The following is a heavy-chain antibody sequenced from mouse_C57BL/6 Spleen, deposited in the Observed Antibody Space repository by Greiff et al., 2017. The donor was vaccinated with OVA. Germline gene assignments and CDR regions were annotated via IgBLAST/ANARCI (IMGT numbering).Heavy chain of an antibody. Sequence: EVKLVESGGGLVKPGGSLKLSCAASGFTFSSYAMSWVRQTPEKRLEWVATISDGGSYTYYPDNVKGRFTISRDNAKNNLYLQMSHLKSEDTAMYYCASLRSSSNYFDYWGQGTTLTVSS. CDR2: ISDGGSYT. J-gene: IGHJ2*01. CDR3: ASLRSSSNYFDY. CDR1: GFTFSSYA. V-gene: IGHV5-4*03. D-gene: IGHD1-1*01.